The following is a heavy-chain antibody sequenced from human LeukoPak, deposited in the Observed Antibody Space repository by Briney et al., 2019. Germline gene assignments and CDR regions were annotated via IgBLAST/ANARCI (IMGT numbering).Heavy chain of an antibody. D-gene: IGHD2-2*01. CDR1: GLTFSSYA. Sequence: RRSPRLSRAASGLTFSSYATHWVRQAPSKGLEWVAVISYEGSNKYYADSVKGRFTISRDNSKNTLYLQMNSLRAEDTAVYYCARGPRRIIVVVPAAKPLDYWGQGTLVTVSS. CDR3: ARGPRRIIVVVPAAKPLDY. J-gene: IGHJ4*02. V-gene: IGHV3-30*04. CDR2: ISYEGSNK.